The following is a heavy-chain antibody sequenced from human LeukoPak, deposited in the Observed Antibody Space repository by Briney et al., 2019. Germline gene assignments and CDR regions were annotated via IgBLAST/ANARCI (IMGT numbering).Heavy chain of an antibody. CDR2: INPNSGGT. D-gene: IGHD6-13*01. CDR3: ARDPAGTDYYYYYYMDV. CDR1: GYTFTGYD. V-gene: IGHV1-2*02. J-gene: IGHJ6*03. Sequence: ASVKVSCKASGYTFTGYDMYWVRQAPGQGLDWMGWINPNSGGTNYARKFQGRVTMTRDTSISTAYMELSRLRSDDTAVYYCARDPAGTDYYYYYYMDVWGKGTTVTISS.